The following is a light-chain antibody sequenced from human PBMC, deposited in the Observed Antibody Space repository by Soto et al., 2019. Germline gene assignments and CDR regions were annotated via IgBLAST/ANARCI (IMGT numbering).Light chain of an antibody. CDR1: SSDVGGYNY. J-gene: IGLJ2*01. Sequence: QSVLTQPPSASGSPGQSVTISCTGTSSDVGGYNYVSWYQQHPGKAPKLMIYEVTQRPSGVPNRFSGSKSGNTASLTVSGLQAEDEADYHCSSYAGTYNLVFGGGTKLTVL. CDR3: SSYAGTYNLV. CDR2: EVT. V-gene: IGLV2-8*01.